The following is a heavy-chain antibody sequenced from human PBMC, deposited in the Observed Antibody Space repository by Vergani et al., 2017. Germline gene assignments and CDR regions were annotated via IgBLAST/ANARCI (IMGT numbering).Heavy chain of an antibody. J-gene: IGHJ6*03. CDR3: ARVGYYYYMDV. Sequence: QVHLVESGGGVVQPGRPLRLSCAASGFSFSSYAMHWVRQAPGKGLEWVAIIWYDRSNKNYADSVKGRFTISRDNSKNTLYLQMNSLRAEDTAVYYCARVGYYYYMDVWGKGTTVTVSS. CDR1: GFSFSSYA. V-gene: IGHV3-33*01. CDR2: IWYDRSNK.